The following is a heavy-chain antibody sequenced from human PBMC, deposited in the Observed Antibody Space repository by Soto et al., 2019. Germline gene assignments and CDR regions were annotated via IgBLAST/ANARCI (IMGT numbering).Heavy chain of an antibody. Sequence: EVQLVASGGGLVEPGGSLRLSCAASGFTFSTYSMNWVRQAPGKGLEWVSSISSGSTYIYYADSVKGRFTISRDNAKNSLYLQMNSLRAEDTAVYYCARVPTSYSDFWSGYQSHGNGMDVWGQGTTVTVSS. V-gene: IGHV3-21*01. CDR2: ISSGSTYI. CDR3: ARVPTSYSDFWSGYQSHGNGMDV. J-gene: IGHJ6*02. CDR1: GFTFSTYS. D-gene: IGHD3-3*01.